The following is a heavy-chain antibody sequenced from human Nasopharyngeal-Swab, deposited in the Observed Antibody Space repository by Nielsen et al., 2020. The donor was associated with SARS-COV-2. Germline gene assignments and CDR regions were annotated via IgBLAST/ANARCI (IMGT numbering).Heavy chain of an antibody. CDR1: GFTFSDYY. CDR2: ISSSSSYT. D-gene: IGHD3-9*01. CDR3: ARVSPPLLTGPYYYYYGMDV. J-gene: IGHJ6*02. V-gene: IGHV3-11*06. Sequence: GESLKISCAASGFTFSDYYMSWIRQAPGKGLEWVSYISSSSSYTNYADSVKGRFTISRDNAKNSLYLQMNSLRAEDTAVYYCARVSPPLLTGPYYYYYGMDVWGQGTTVTVSS.